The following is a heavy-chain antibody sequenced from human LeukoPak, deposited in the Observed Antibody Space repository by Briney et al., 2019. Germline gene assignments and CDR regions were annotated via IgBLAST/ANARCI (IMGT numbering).Heavy chain of an antibody. CDR2: IFQSRNS. J-gene: IGHJ4*02. V-gene: IGHV4-38-2*01. CDR1: SYSISSGSY. Sequence: SETLSLTCAVSSYSISSGSYWGWIRQSPGKGLEWVGSIFQSRNSYYNPSLKSRLTMSVDTSKNQFSLKLTSVTAADTALYYCARVTYVDDMLYQYFDYWGQGILVTVSS. CDR3: ARVTYVDDMLYQYFDY. D-gene: IGHD4-17*01.